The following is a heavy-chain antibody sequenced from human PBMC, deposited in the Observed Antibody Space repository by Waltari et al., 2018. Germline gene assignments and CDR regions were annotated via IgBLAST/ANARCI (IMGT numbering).Heavy chain of an antibody. V-gene: IGHV3-48*01. D-gene: IGHD3-10*01. CDR3: ARLPYYYGSGSLDY. J-gene: IGHJ4*02. CDR1: GFTFSSYS. Sequence: EVQLVESGGGLVQPGGSLRLSCAASGFTFSSYSMNWVRQAPGKGLEWVSYISSSSSTIYYADSVKGRFTISRDNAKNSLYLQMNSLRAEDTAVYYCARLPYYYGSGSLDYWGQGTLVTVSS. CDR2: ISSSSSTI.